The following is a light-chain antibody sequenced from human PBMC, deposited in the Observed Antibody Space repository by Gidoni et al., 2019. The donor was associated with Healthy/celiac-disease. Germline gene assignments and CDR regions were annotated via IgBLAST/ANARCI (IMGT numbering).Light chain of an antibody. CDR2: YDS. CDR1: NIGSKS. V-gene: IGLV3-21*04. Sequence: SYVLTRPPSVSVAPGKTARITCGENNIGSKSVHWYQQKPGQAPVLVIYYDSDRPSGIPERFSGSNSGNTATLTISRVEAGDEADYYCQVWDSSSDWVFGGGTKLTVL. CDR3: QVWDSSSDWV. J-gene: IGLJ3*02.